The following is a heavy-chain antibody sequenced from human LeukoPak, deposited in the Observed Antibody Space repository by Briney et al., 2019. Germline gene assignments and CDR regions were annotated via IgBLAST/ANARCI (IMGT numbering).Heavy chain of an antibody. CDR1: GGSISSYY. V-gene: IGHV4-59*01. D-gene: IGHD1-1*01. Sequence: PSETLSLTCTVSGGSISSYYGSWLRHPPGKGLEWIGYIYYSGCTNYTPSLKSRVTISVDTSKNQFSLKLSTVTAADTAVYCCARYKYYFDYWGQGTLVTASS. J-gene: IGHJ4*01. CDR3: ARYKYYFDY. CDR2: IYYSGCT.